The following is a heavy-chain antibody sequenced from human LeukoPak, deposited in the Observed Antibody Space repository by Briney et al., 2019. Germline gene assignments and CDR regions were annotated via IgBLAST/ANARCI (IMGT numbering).Heavy chain of an antibody. CDR1: GGSFSSYA. CDR3: ARARLDYYDSSGYYLS. V-gene: IGHV1-69*05. J-gene: IGHJ4*02. D-gene: IGHD3-22*01. CDR2: VIPIFGTA. Sequence: ASVKVCCKASGGSFSSYAISWVRQAPGQVLEWIGGVIPIFGTANYAQKFQGRVTITTDESTSTAYMELSSLRSEDTAVYYCARARLDYYDSSGYYLSWGQGTLVTVSS.